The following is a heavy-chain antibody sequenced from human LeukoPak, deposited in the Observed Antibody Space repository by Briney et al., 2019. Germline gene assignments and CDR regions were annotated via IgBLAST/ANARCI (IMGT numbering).Heavy chain of an antibody. CDR3: ARDEQWLVPISRPFYGMDV. Sequence: ASVKVSCKASGYTFTSSGISWVRQAPRQGLEWMVGINTYNGNTNYAQKLQGRVTMTTDTPTSTAYMELRSLRSDDTAVYYCARDEQWLVPISRPFYGMDVWGQGTTVTVSS. D-gene: IGHD6-19*01. J-gene: IGHJ6*02. CDR1: GYTFTSSG. V-gene: IGHV1-18*01. CDR2: INTYNGNT.